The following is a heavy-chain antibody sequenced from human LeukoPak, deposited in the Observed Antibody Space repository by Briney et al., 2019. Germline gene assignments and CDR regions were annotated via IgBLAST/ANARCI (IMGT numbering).Heavy chain of an antibody. CDR3: ARRAGYSSSWYYFDY. CDR2: IYPGDSDT. D-gene: IGHD6-13*01. CDR1: GYRFTDCW. V-gene: IGHV5-51*01. J-gene: IGHJ4*02. Sequence: GESLKISCKGSGYRFTDCWIGWVRQMPGKGLEWMGIIYPGDSDTRYSPSFQGQVTISVDKSVSTAYMQWSSLKASDTAMYYCARRAGYSSSWYYFDYWGQGTLVTVSS.